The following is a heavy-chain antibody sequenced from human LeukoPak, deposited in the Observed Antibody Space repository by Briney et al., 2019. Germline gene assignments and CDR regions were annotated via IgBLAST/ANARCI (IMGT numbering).Heavy chain of an antibody. Sequence: GSLRLSCAASGFTFSSYAMHWVRQAPGKGLEWVAVISYDGSNKYYADSVKGRFTISRDNSKNTLYLQMNSLRAEDTAVYYCARDGFPYYYDSSGYSPHYWGQGILVTVSS. J-gene: IGHJ4*02. D-gene: IGHD3-22*01. CDR1: GFTFSSYA. V-gene: IGHV3-30-3*01. CDR2: ISYDGSNK. CDR3: ARDGFPYYYDSSGYSPHY.